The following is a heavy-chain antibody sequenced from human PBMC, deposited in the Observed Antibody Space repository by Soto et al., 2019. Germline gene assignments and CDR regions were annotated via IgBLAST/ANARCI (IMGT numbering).Heavy chain of an antibody. CDR2: INPSGGST. Sequence: QVQLVQSGAEVKKPGASVKVSCKASGYTFTDYYIHWVRQAPGQGLEWMGMINPSGGSTDYAQKFRGRVTMTRDTSTGTVYMELSSLRSEATAVYSCARPPLPGCINAVCYPFDYWGQGTQVTVSS. CDR1: GYTFTDYY. D-gene: IGHD2-8*01. V-gene: IGHV1-46*01. J-gene: IGHJ4*02. CDR3: ARPPLPGCINAVCYPFDY.